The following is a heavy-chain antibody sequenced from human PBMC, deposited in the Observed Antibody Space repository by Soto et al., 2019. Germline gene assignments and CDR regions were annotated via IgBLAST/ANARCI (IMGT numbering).Heavy chain of an antibody. J-gene: IGHJ4*02. CDR1: GGSISSGDYY. Sequence: SETLSLTCTVSGGSISSGDYYWSWIRQPPGKGLEWIGYIYYSGSTYYNPSLKSRVTISVDTSKNQFSLKLSSVTAADTAVYYCARVQYYYDSSGYSPSFDYWGQGTLVTVSS. D-gene: IGHD3-22*01. CDR2: IYYSGST. CDR3: ARVQYYYDSSGYSPSFDY. V-gene: IGHV4-30-4*01.